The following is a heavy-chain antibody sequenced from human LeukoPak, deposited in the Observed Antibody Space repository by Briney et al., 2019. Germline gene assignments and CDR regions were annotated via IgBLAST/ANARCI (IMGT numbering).Heavy chain of an antibody. Sequence: PSETLSLTCTVSGGSISSYYWSWIRQPPGNGLEWIAYIHYSGSTTYNPSLKSRVTLSVDTSKNQFSLKLSSVTAADTAVYYCARGVAEGFDYWGQGTLVTVSS. CDR1: GGSISSYY. J-gene: IGHJ4*02. V-gene: IGHV4-59*01. CDR2: IHYSGST. D-gene: IGHD2-15*01. CDR3: ARGVAEGFDY.